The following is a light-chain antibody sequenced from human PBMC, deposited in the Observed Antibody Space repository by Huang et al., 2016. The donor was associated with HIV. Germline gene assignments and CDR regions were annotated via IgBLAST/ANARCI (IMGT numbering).Light chain of an antibody. V-gene: IGKV3-20*01. Sequence: EIVLTQSPGTLSLSPGERATLSCRASQSVSSNSLAWYQPKPGQAPRLLIYGASSRATGIPDRFSGSGSGTDCSLSINRLEPEDFAVYFCQQYDSSPGTFGQGTNLEIK. CDR3: QQYDSSPGT. J-gene: IGKJ2*01. CDR2: GAS. CDR1: QSVSSNS.